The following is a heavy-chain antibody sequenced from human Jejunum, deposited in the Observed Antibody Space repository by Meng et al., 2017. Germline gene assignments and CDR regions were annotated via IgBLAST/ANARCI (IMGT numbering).Heavy chain of an antibody. CDR1: GFTFDNYG. Sequence: VELVGSGGGGVRPGGSLRLSCTTSGFTFDNYGMTWVRQAPGKGLEWVSSLNWNGDSTGYADSVKGRFTISRDNARNSLYLQMNSLRAEDTAFYYCARENSGSFYFDYWGQGTVVTVSS. CDR3: ARENSGSFYFDY. CDR2: LNWNGDST. V-gene: IGHV3-20*04. J-gene: IGHJ4*02. D-gene: IGHD6-13*01.